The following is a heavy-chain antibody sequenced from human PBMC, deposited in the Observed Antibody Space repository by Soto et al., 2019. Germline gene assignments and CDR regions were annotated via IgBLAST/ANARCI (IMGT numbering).Heavy chain of an antibody. D-gene: IGHD3-22*01. J-gene: IGHJ4*02. CDR3: ARGDYYDRRFDS. CDR1: GFSFSSSW. Sequence: GGSLRLSCAASGFSFSSSWMNWVRQAPGKGLEWVADIKEDGSEKYYVDSLKGRFTISRDNAKNSLYLQMNSLRAEDTAVYYCARGDYYDRRFDSWGQGTLVTVSS. V-gene: IGHV3-7*03. CDR2: IKEDGSEK.